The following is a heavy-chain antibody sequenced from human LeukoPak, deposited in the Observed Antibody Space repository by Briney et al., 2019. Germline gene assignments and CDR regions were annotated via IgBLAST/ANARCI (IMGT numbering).Heavy chain of an antibody. Sequence: GESLKISCAASGFTVSTNYMSWVRQAPGKGVELGSVIFSNGNTYYADSVKGRFSMSRDNSKNTLFLQMNSLRDEDTAVYYCARGSIDPRSWFDPWGQGTLVTVSS. J-gene: IGHJ5*02. CDR2: IFSNGNT. D-gene: IGHD2-2*01. CDR1: GFTVSTNY. CDR3: ARGSIDPRSWFDP. V-gene: IGHV3-66*01.